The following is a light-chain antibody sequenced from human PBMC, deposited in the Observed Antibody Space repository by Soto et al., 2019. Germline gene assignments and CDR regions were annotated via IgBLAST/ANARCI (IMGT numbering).Light chain of an antibody. Sequence: QSVLTQPASVPGSPGQSITISCTGTSSDVGGYNYVSWYQQHPGKAPKLMIYEVSNRPSGVSNRFSGSKSGNTASLTISGLQAEDEADYYCSSYTSSSTPFYVFGTGTKLTVL. J-gene: IGLJ1*01. CDR1: SSDVGGYNY. V-gene: IGLV2-14*01. CDR3: SSYTSSSTPFYV. CDR2: EVS.